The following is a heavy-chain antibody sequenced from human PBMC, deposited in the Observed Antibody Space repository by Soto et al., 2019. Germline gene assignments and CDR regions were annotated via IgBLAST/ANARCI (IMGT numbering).Heavy chain of an antibody. CDR1: GYSISSSNW. V-gene: IGHV4-28*01. CDR3: ARREIQGPIDY. CDR2: IYYSETT. D-gene: IGHD1-26*01. Sequence: SETLSLTCAVSGYSISSSNWWGWIRQPPGKGLEWIGYIYYSETTYYNPSLKSRVTMSVDTSKNQFSLKLTSVTAVDTAVYYCARREIQGPIDYWGQGTLGTV. J-gene: IGHJ4*02.